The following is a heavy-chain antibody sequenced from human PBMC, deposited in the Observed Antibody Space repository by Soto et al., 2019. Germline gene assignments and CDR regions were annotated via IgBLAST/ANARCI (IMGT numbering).Heavy chain of an antibody. V-gene: IGHV4-61*01. CDR1: GDSVTSGNYY. CDR2: IYTTGST. D-gene: IGHD3-22*01. J-gene: IGHJ6*02. Sequence: SETLSLTCTVSGDSVTSGNYYWTWIRQPPGKGLEWIGRIYTTGSTNYNPSLKSRVTMSLDTSRNQFSLKLSSVTAADTAVYYCAREAGYFDSSGSGVYHYHGVDVWGQGTTVT. CDR3: AREAGYFDSSGSGVYHYHGVDV.